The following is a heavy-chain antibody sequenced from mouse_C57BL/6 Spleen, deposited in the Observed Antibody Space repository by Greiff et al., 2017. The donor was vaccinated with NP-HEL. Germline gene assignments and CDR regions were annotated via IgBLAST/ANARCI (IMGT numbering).Heavy chain of an antibody. J-gene: IGHJ2*01. V-gene: IGHV1-26*01. Sequence: EVQLQQSGPELVKPGASVKISCKASGYTFTDYYMNWVRQSHGKSLEWIGDINPNNGGTSYNQKFKGKATLTVDKSSSTAYMELRSLTSEDSAVYYCARRANWADYWGQGTTLTVSS. D-gene: IGHD4-1*01. CDR1: GYTFTDYY. CDR3: ARRANWADY. CDR2: INPNNGGT.